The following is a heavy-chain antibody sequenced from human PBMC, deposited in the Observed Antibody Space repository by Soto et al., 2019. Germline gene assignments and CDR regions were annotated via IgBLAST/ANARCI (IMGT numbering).Heavy chain of an antibody. CDR3: ARGGWSLDY. CDR1: GGSISSYY. V-gene: IGHV4-59*01. J-gene: IGHJ4*02. CDR2: IYHSGST. Sequence: SETLSLTCTVSGGSISSYYWSWIRQPPGKGLEWIGYIYHSGSTYYNPSLKSRVTISVDRSKNQFSLKLSSVTAADTAVYYCARGGWSLDYWGQGTLVTVSS.